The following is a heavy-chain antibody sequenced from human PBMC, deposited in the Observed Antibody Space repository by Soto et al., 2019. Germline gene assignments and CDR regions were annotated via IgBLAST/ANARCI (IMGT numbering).Heavy chain of an antibody. J-gene: IGHJ4*02. V-gene: IGHV2-5*02. CDR3: AHKGSGLYPLDY. CDR2: IYWDDYK. CDR1: GFSLDTSGVG. Sequence: QITLKESGPPLVKPTQTLTLTCTFSGFSLDTSGVGVGWIRQPPGKALEGVAVIYWDDYKHFSPSLESRLTITKDTSKNLVVLTMTDMDPVDTATYYCAHKGSGLYPLDYWGQGTLVTVSS. D-gene: IGHD3-10*01.